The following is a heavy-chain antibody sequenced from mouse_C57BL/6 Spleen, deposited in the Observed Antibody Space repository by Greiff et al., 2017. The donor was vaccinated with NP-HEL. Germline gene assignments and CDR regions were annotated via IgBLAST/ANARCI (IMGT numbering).Heavy chain of an antibody. CDR3: ARRDYGSPFAY. V-gene: IGHV5-4*03. CDR1: GFTFSSYA. Sequence: EVKVVESGGGLVKPGGSLKLSCAASGFTFSSYAMSWVRQTPEKRLEWVATISDGGSYTYYPDNVKGRFTISRDNAKNNLYLQMSHLKSEDTAMYYCARRDYGSPFAYWGQGTLVTVSA. D-gene: IGHD1-1*01. CDR2: ISDGGSYT. J-gene: IGHJ3*01.